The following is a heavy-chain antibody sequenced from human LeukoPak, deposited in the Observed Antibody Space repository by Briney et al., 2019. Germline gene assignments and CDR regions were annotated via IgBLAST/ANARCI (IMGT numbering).Heavy chain of an antibody. J-gene: IGHJ4*02. V-gene: IGHV6-1*01. CDR3: VRDFNWAFDY. D-gene: IGHD3-16*01. CDR1: GDSVSNKSVS. CDR2: TRYRSTWNT. Sequence: SQTLSLTYALSGDSVSNKSVSWSWLRQSPSRALEYLGSTRYRSTWNTFYSLSVEGRITINADTSRNAASLGLSSVTPEDTALYYCVRDFNWAFDYWGQGTLVTVSS.